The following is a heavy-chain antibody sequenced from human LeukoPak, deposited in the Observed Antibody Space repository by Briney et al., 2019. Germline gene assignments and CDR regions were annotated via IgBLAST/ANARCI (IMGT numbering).Heavy chain of an antibody. V-gene: IGHV5-10-1*01. Sequence: GESLRISCKGSGYSFTSYWISWVRQMPGKGLEWMGRIDPSDSYTNYSPSFQGHMTISADKSISTAYLQWSSLKASDTAMYYCARSPSVVVAATIDAFDIWGQGTMVTVSS. CDR2: IDPSDSYT. J-gene: IGHJ3*02. CDR1: GYSFTSYW. D-gene: IGHD2-15*01. CDR3: ARSPSVVVAATIDAFDI.